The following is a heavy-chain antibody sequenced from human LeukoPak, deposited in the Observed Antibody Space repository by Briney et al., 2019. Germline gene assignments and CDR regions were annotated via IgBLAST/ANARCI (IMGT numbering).Heavy chain of an antibody. V-gene: IGHV3-53*01. D-gene: IGHD2/OR15-2a*01. CDR1: GFTVSSNY. Sequence: PGGSLRLSCAASGFTVSSNYMSWVRQAPGKGLEWVSVIYSGGSTYYADSVKGRFTISRDNSKNTLYLQMNSLRAEDTAVYYCARGHGGPGLLNWFDPWGQGTLVTVSS. CDR2: IYSGGST. CDR3: ARGHGGPGLLNWFDP. J-gene: IGHJ5*02.